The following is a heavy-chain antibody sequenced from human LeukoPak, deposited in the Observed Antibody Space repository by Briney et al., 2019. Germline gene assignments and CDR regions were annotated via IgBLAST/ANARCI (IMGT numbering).Heavy chain of an antibody. D-gene: IGHD3-22*01. CDR3: ARDPGGDDSKPGYDY. Sequence: GASVKVSCKASGYTFTGYYMHWVRQAPGQGLEWMGWINPNSGGTNYAQKFQGWVTMTRDTSISTAYMELSRLRSDDTAVYYCARDPGGDDSKPGYDYWGQGTLVTVSS. V-gene: IGHV1-2*04. CDR1: GYTFTGYY. CDR2: INPNSGGT. J-gene: IGHJ4*02.